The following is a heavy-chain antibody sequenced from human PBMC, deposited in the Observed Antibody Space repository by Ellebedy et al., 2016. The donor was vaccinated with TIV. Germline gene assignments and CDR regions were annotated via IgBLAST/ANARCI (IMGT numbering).Heavy chain of an antibody. D-gene: IGHD2-21*01. V-gene: IGHV1-69*02. J-gene: IGHJ6*02. CDR2: IITILGIA. CDR1: GYTFTSYY. CDR3: ACTHIVVVSNLGYGMDV. Sequence: ASVKVSCKASGYTFTSYYMHWVRQAPGQGLEWMGRIITILGIANYAQKFQGRVTITADKSTSTAYMELSSLRSEDTAVYYCACTHIVVVSNLGYGMDVWGQGTTVTVSS.